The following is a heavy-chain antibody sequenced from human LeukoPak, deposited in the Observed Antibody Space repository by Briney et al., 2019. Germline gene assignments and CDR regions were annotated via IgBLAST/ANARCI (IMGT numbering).Heavy chain of an antibody. Sequence: SETLSLTCTVSGGSISSVSYYWGWLRQPPGKGLEWIVSIYHTGSTYYNPSLKSRVTMSVETSKKQFSLKLSSLTAADMAVYYCARSTHYYDFWSGYYPLDSWGQGTLVTVSS. CDR1: GGSISSVSYY. CDR2: IYHTGST. V-gene: IGHV4-39*01. D-gene: IGHD3-3*01. J-gene: IGHJ4*02. CDR3: ARSTHYYDFWSGYYPLDS.